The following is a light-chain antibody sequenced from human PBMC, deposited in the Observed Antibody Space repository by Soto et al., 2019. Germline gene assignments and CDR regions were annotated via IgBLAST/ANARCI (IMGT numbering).Light chain of an antibody. CDR2: DAS. J-gene: IGKJ5*01. CDR1: QSVSSY. Sequence: VMTQYPATVSLSPGERATLSCRASQSVSSYLAWYQQKPGQAPRLLIYDASSRATGIPARFSGSGSGTDFTLTISSLEPEDFAVYYCQQRSNWPITFGQGTRLEIK. V-gene: IGKV3-11*01. CDR3: QQRSNWPIT.